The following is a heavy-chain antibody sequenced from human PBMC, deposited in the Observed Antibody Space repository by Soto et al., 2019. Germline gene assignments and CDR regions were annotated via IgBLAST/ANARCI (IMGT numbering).Heavy chain of an antibody. D-gene: IGHD1-26*01. V-gene: IGHV3-7*01. Sequence: GGSLRLSCVASGLPFSSSWMDWVRQAPGKGLEWVANINPDGSQTSYVGSVKGRFTVSRDNAENSVSLQINSLRVEDTAVYFCSWSLNNWGQGTLVTVSS. CDR3: SWSLNN. CDR1: GLPFSSSW. J-gene: IGHJ4*02. CDR2: INPDGSQT.